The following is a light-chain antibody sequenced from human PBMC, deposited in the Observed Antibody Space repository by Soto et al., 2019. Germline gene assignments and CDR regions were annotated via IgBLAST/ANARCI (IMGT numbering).Light chain of an antibody. CDR1: QSVASSF. CDR3: QQYGSSPIT. Sequence: EIVLTQSPGALSLSPGERATLSCRASQSVASSFLAWYQQKPGQAPRLLMYGASSRATGIPDRFSGSGSGTDFTLTISRLEPEDFAMYYCQQYGSSPITFGPGTKVHLK. CDR2: GAS. J-gene: IGKJ3*01. V-gene: IGKV3-20*01.